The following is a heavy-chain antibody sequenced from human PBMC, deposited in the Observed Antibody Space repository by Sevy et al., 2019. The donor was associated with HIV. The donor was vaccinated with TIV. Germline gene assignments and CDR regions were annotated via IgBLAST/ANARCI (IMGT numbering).Heavy chain of an antibody. CDR1: GGSINSDH. CDR3: ARRNDFEI. J-gene: IGHJ3*02. V-gene: IGHV4-59*08. Sequence: SETLSLTCTVSGGSINSDHWNWIRQPPGKGLEWIGYVYYTGGTNYNPSLKNRVTISVDRTKNQFSLKLTSMTAADTAVYYCARRNDFEIWGQGTMVTVSS. CDR2: VYYTGGT.